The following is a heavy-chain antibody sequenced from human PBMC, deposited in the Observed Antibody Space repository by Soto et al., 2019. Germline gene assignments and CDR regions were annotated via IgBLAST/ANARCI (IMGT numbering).Heavy chain of an antibody. CDR3: SADRPDIGVGWWV. V-gene: IGHV1-58*02. CDR2: IVVASGQT. J-gene: IGHJ6*02. CDR1: GSGFISSG. Sequence: GASVKVSCKASGSGFISSGIQWARHAHGQRLEWIGWIVVASGQTNYAQNFRGRVAITRDTSTATAYIELTGLTSEDTAVYFCSADRPDIGVGWWVWGQGTTVTVSS. D-gene: IGHD2-15*01.